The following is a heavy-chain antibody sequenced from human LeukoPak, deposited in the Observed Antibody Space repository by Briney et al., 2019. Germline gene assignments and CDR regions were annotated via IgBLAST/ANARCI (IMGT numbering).Heavy chain of an antibody. CDR3: AREVAAAGYFDY. V-gene: IGHV1-69*13. CDR2: IIPIFGTA. CDR1: GGTFSSYA. J-gene: IGHJ4*02. D-gene: IGHD6-13*01. Sequence: SVKVSCNASGGTFSSYAISWVRQAPGQGLEWMGGIIPIFGTANYAQKFQGRVTITADESTSTAYMELSSLRSEDTAVYYCAREVAAAGYFDYWGQGTLVTVSS.